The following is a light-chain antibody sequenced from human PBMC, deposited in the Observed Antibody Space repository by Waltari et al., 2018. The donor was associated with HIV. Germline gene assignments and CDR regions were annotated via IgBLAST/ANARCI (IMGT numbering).Light chain of an antibody. Sequence: QSVLTQPPSVSRAPGQRVTLSCTGGHSNIGTHAVHSYQQFPGTAPQLLIYNTNNRHSGVPDRCSGSKSGTSASLAITGLQADDEADYYCQSSDNTLSGSVFGGGTRLTVL. CDR2: NTN. CDR3: QSSDNTLSGSV. J-gene: IGLJ2*01. CDR1: HSNIGTHA. V-gene: IGLV1-40*01.